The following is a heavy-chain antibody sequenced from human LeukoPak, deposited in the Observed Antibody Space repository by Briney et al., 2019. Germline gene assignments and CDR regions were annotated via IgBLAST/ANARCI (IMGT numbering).Heavy chain of an antibody. D-gene: IGHD5-18*01. CDR2: INHSGSA. CDR1: GGSFSDYY. Sequence: SSETLSLTCAVYGGSFSDYYWSWIRQPPGKGLEWIGEINHSGSANYNPSLKSRVTISVDTSKNQFSLKLGSVTAADTAVYYCAGAYSYGYDYWGQGTLVTVSS. J-gene: IGHJ4*02. CDR3: AGAYSYGYDY. V-gene: IGHV4-34*01.